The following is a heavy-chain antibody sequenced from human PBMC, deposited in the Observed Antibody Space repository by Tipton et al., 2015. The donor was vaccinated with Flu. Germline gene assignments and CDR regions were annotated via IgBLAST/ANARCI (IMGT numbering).Heavy chain of an antibody. CDR1: GGSISSGSYY. CDR2: IYTTGST. J-gene: IGHJ4*02. V-gene: IGHV4-61*02. CDR3: ARIYYYGSGGYYLDA. Sequence: LRLSCTVSGGSISSGSYYWSWIRQPAGKGLEWIGRIYTTGSTNYNPSLKSRVTISADTSKNKFSLELRSVTAADTAVYYCARIYYYGSGGYYLDASGQGTLVTVSS. D-gene: IGHD3-10*01.